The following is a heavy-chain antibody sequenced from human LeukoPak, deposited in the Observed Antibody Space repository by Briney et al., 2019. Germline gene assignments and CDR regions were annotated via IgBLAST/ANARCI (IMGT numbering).Heavy chain of an antibody. V-gene: IGHV4-31*03. D-gene: IGHD3-3*01. CDR2: IYYSGST. Sequence: SQTLSLTCTVSGGSNSSGGYYWSWIRQHPGKGLEWIGYIYYSGSTYYNPSLKSRVTISVDTSRNQFSLKLSSVTAADTAVYYCARGGEYYDFWSGYYFDYWGQGTLVTVSS. CDR3: ARGGEYYDFWSGYYFDY. CDR1: GGSNSSGGYY. J-gene: IGHJ4*02.